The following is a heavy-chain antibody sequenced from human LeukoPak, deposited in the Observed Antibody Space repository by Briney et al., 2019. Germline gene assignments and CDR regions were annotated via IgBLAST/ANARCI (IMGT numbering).Heavy chain of an antibody. V-gene: IGHV3-11*04. CDR1: GFTFSDYY. D-gene: IGHD3-3*01. Sequence: GGSLRLSCAASGFTFSDYYMSWICQAPGKGLEWVSYISSSGSTIYYADSVKGRFTISRDNAKNSLYLQMNSLRAEDTAVYYCARIRAYDFWSGYSVIFDYWGQGTLVTVSS. CDR2: ISSSGSTI. CDR3: ARIRAYDFWSGYSVIFDY. J-gene: IGHJ4*02.